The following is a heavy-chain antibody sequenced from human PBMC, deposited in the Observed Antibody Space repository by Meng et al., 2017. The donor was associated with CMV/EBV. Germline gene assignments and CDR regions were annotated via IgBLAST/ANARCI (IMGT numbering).Heavy chain of an antibody. CDR1: GFTFSSYA. CDR2: ISYDGSNK. Sequence: GESLKISCAASGFTFSSYAMHWVRQAPGKGLEWVAVISYDGSNKYYADSVKGRFTISRDNAKNSLYLQMNSLRAEDTAVYYCARGQGSYYDFWSVNWFDPWGQGTLVTVSS. V-gene: IGHV3-30*04. CDR3: ARGQGSYYDFWSVNWFDP. J-gene: IGHJ5*02. D-gene: IGHD3-3*01.